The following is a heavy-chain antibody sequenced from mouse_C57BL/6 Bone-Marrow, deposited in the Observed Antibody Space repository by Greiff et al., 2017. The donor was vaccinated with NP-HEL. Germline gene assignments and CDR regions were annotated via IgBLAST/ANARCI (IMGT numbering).Heavy chain of an antibody. CDR1: GFTFSSYA. CDR3: ARGAYYSNSYAMDY. CDR2: ISDGGSYT. J-gene: IGHJ4*01. V-gene: IGHV5-4*01. D-gene: IGHD2-5*01. Sequence: EVQVVESGGGLVKPGGSLKLSCAASGFTFSSYAMSWVRQTPEKRLEWVATISDGGSYTYYPDNVKGRFTISRDNAKNNLYLQMSHLKSEDTAMYYCARGAYYSNSYAMDYWGQGTSVTVSS.